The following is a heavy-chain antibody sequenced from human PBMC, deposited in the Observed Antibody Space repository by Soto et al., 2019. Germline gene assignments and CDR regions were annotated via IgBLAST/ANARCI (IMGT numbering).Heavy chain of an antibody. CDR3: AHYGSGSYPYYYGMDV. J-gene: IGHJ6*02. CDR2: IYWDDDK. D-gene: IGHD3-10*01. V-gene: IGHV2-5*02. CDR1: GFSLSTSGVG. Sequence: QITLKESGPTLVKPTQTLTLTCTFSGFSLSTSGVGVGWIRQPPGKALEWLALIYWDDDKRYSPSLKGRLTITKDTSKNQVVLTMTNMDPVDTATYYCAHYGSGSYPYYYGMDVWGQGTTVTVSS.